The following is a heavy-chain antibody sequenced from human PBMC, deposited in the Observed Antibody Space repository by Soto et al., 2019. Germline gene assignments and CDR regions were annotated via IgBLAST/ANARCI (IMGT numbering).Heavy chain of an antibody. CDR2: INPSGGST. J-gene: IGHJ4*02. D-gene: IGHD2-8*01. V-gene: IGHV1-46*01. CDR1: GYTFTHYY. Sequence: ASVKVSCKASGYTFTHYYIHWVRQAPGQGLEWMGMINPSGGSTDYAQKFQGRVTMTTDTSTTTVYMELSSLRSDDTAVYYCARPPFPGCINGVCYPCDHWGQGTLVT. CDR3: ARPPFPGCINGVCYPCDH.